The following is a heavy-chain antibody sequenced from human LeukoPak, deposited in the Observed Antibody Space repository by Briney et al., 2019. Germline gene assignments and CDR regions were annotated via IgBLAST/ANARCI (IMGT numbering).Heavy chain of an antibody. D-gene: IGHD3-16*01. CDR2: ISGSGGST. V-gene: IGHV3-23*01. J-gene: IGHJ4*02. CDR1: GFTVSSNY. Sequence: PGGSLRLSCAASGFTVSSNYMSWVRQAPGKGLEWVSAISGSGGSTYYADSVKGRFTISRDNSKNTLYLQMNSLRAEDTAVYYCAKDHPWGRCFDYWGQGTLVTASS. CDR3: AKDHPWGRCFDY.